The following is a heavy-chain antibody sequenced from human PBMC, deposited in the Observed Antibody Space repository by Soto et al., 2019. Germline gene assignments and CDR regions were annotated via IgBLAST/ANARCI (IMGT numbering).Heavy chain of an antibody. CDR1: GYSFIKYT. V-gene: IGHV1-3*01. CDR2: INGGDGDM. CDR3: ARARAIAVCGLTWCDS. J-gene: IGHJ5*01. D-gene: IGHD6-19*01. Sequence: QVQLVQSGAEVKKPGASVKVSCKASGYSFIKYTIHWVRQAPGQRLEWMGWINGGDGDMKFSQKFQGRVTMTRDTTASTTYMERSSMGSEDTALYYCARARAIAVCGLTWCDSWGQGTLVTVSS.